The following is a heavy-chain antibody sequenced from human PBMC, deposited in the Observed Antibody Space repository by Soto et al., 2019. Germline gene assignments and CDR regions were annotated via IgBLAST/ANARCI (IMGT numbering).Heavy chain of an antibody. CDR2: INAGNCNT. V-gene: IGHV1-3*01. Sequence: QVQLVQSGAEVKKPGASVKVSCKTSGYTFTSYAMHWVRQAPGQRLEWMGWINAGNCNTKYSQKFQGRVTITIDTSASTAYMELSSLRSEDTAIYYCARDLGGWPDYWGQGTLVTVSS. J-gene: IGHJ4*02. CDR3: ARDLGGWPDY. CDR1: GYTFTSYA. D-gene: IGHD6-19*01.